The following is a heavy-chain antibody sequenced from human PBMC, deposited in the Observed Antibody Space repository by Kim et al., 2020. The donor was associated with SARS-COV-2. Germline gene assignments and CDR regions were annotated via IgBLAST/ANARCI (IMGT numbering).Heavy chain of an antibody. Sequence: GGSLRLSCAASGFTFSSYAMHWVRQAPGKGLEWVAVISYDGSNKYYADSVKGRFTISRDNSKNTLYLQMNSLRAEDTAVYYCARDSYSSGWYAGSYGYWGQGTLGTVSS. CDR3: ARDSYSSGWYAGSYGY. CDR2: ISYDGSNK. J-gene: IGHJ4*02. D-gene: IGHD6-19*01. V-gene: IGHV3-30*04. CDR1: GFTFSSYA.